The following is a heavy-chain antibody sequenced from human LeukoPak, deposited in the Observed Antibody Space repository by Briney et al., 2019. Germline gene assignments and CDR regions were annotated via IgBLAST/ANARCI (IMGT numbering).Heavy chain of an antibody. Sequence: GGSLRLSCAASGVTFSSYSMNWVRQAPGKGLEWLSYISGSSSTIYYAESVKGRFTISRDNAKNSQYLQMNSLRAEDTAVYYCARESLGYCSGSTCYYFYMDVWGKGTTVTVSS. J-gene: IGHJ6*03. CDR1: GVTFSSYS. D-gene: IGHD2-15*01. CDR2: ISGSSSTI. V-gene: IGHV3-48*04. CDR3: ARESLGYCSGSTCYYFYMDV.